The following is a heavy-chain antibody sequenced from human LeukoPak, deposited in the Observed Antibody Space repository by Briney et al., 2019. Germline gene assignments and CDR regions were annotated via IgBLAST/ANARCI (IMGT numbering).Heavy chain of an antibody. V-gene: IGHV1-46*01. Sequence: GASVKVSCKASGYTFTSHFMHWVRQAPGQGLEWMGIINPRGGSTSYTQKFQGRVTMTRDTSTSTVYMELSSLRSEDTAVYYCARGSVVSQYYYYMDVWGKGTTVTISS. D-gene: IGHD4-23*01. CDR3: ARGSVVSQYYYYMDV. J-gene: IGHJ6*03. CDR1: GYTFTSHF. CDR2: INPRGGST.